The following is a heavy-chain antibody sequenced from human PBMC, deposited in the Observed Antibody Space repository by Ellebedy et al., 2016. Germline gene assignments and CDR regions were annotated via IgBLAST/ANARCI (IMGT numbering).Heavy chain of an antibody. CDR3: AKSALTYFYDSGGYYFDY. V-gene: IGHV3-9*01. CDR2: ITWNSGII. D-gene: IGHD3-22*01. J-gene: IGHJ4*02. CDR1: GFTFDDYA. Sequence: GGSLSLSXAASGFTFDDYAMHWVRQAPGKGLEWVSGITWNSGIIGYADSVKGRFTISRDSAKSSLCLQMNSLRAEDTALYYCAKSALTYFYDSGGYYFDYWGLGTLVTVAS.